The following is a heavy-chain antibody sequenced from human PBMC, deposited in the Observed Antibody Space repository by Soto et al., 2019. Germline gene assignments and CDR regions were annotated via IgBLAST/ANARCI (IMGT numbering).Heavy chain of an antibody. CDR1: GFTFSTYG. D-gene: IGHD3-3*01. J-gene: IGHJ4*02. V-gene: IGHV3-30*18. Sequence: VQLVESGGGLVQPGGSLRLSCAASGFTFSTYGMHWVRQAPGKGLEWVAVISYDAKHKYYADSLKGRFTISRDNSKNTLYLQMNSLRAEDTTVYYCAKGAVQDLWSGYYTLFDYWGQGTLVTVSS. CDR2: ISYDAKHK. CDR3: AKGAVQDLWSGYYTLFDY.